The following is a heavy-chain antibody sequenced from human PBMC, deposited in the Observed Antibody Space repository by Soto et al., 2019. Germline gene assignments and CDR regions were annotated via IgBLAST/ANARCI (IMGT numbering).Heavy chain of an antibody. Sequence: GKGLEWIGEINHSGSTNYNPSLKSRVTISVDTSKNQFSLKLSSVTAADTAVYYCARDPPYSGYDTSPPTDFWGQGTMVPVSS. V-gene: IGHV4-34*01. CDR3: ARDPPYSGYDTSPPTDF. CDR2: INHSGST. D-gene: IGHD5-12*01. J-gene: IGHJ3*01.